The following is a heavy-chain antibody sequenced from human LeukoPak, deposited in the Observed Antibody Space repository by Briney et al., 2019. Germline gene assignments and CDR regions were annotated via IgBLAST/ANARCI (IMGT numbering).Heavy chain of an antibody. D-gene: IGHD6-19*01. V-gene: IGHV1-46*01. CDR2: INPSGGST. Sequence: ASVKVSCKASGYTFTSYYMHWVRQAPGQGLEWMGIINPSGGSTSYAQKFQGRVTMTRDTSTSTVYMELSSLRSEDTAVYYCARYIAVASSFYYYYGMDVWGQGTTVTVSS. J-gene: IGHJ6*02. CDR1: GYTFTSYY. CDR3: ARYIAVASSFYYYYGMDV.